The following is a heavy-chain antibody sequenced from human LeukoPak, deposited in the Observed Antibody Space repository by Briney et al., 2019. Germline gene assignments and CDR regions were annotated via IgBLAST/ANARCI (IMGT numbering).Heavy chain of an antibody. Sequence: KPSETLSLTCTVSGGSISSYYWSWIRQPPGKGLEWIGYIYYSGSTNYNPSLKSRVTISVDTSKNQFSLKLSSVTAADTAVYYCARLDSSSWYARSYYFDYWGQGTLVTVSS. CDR1: GGSISSYY. CDR2: IYYSGST. J-gene: IGHJ4*02. D-gene: IGHD6-13*01. V-gene: IGHV4-59*12. CDR3: ARLDSSSWYARSYYFDY.